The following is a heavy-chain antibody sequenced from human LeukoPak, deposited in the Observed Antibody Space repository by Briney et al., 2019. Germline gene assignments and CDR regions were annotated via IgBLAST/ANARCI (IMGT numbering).Heavy chain of an antibody. V-gene: IGHV3-48*04. CDR2: ISSSSSTI. Sequence: GGSLRLSCAASGFTFSDHAMSWVRQAPGKGLEWVSYISSSSSTIYYADSVKGRFTISRDNAKNSLYLQMNSLRAEDTAVYYCLAGTTFYWGQGTLVTVSS. CDR1: GFTFSDHA. J-gene: IGHJ4*02. CDR3: LAGTTFY. D-gene: IGHD1-7*01.